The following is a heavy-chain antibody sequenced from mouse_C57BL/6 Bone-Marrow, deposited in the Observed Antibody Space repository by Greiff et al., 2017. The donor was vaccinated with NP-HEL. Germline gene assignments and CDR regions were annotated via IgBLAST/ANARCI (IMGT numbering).Heavy chain of an antibody. Sequence: QVQLQQSGPELVKPGASVKISCKASGYAFSSSWMNWVKQRPGKGLEWIGRIYPGDGDTNYNGKFKGKATLTADKSSSTAYMQLSSLTSEDSAVYFCARGDWDGVPYGVDYWGQGTSVTVSS. CDR1: GYAFSSSW. J-gene: IGHJ4*01. CDR2: IYPGDGDT. D-gene: IGHD4-1*01. CDR3: ARGDWDGVPYGVDY. V-gene: IGHV1-82*01.